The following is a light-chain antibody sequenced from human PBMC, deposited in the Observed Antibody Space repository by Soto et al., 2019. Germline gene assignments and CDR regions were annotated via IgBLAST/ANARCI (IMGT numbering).Light chain of an antibody. CDR3: QHFGGTTFT. V-gene: IGKV3-20*01. CDR1: QSVSSSY. CDR2: GAS. J-gene: IGKJ5*01. Sequence: EIVMTKSPSTLSVSPGERATLYCRASQSVSSSYIAWYQQRPGQTPSLLIYGASTRATGIPDRFSGSGSGTHFTLTISRLEPGDFAVYYCQHFGGTTFTVGQGTRLEIK.